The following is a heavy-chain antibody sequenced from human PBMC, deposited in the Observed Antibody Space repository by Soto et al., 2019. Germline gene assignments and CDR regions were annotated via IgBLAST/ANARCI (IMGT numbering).Heavy chain of an antibody. CDR1: GYSFTIYW. CDR2: IYPGDSDT. D-gene: IGHD6-13*01. J-gene: IGHJ5*02. V-gene: IGHV5-51*01. Sequence: GESLNISCKGSGYSFTIYWIGWVRQIPGKGLEWMGIIYPGDSDTRYSPSFQGQVTISADKSISTAYLQWSSLKASDTAMYYCARVNSGQQRWFDPWGQGTLVTVSS. CDR3: ARVNSGQQRWFDP.